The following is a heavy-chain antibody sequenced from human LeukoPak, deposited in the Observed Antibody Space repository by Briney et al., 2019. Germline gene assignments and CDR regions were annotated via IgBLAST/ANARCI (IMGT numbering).Heavy chain of an antibody. V-gene: IGHV3-11*06. D-gene: IGHD4-17*01. CDR2: ISSGNSYI. CDR1: GFTFSDYY. CDR3: ARSLNTVTTNYYYMDV. Sequence: QPGGSLRLSCAASGFTFSDYYMSWIRQAPGKGLEWVSSISSGNSYIYDADSVKGRFTISRDNAKNSLYLQMNSLRAEDTAVYYCARSLNTVTTNYYYMDVWGKGTTVTVSS. J-gene: IGHJ6*03.